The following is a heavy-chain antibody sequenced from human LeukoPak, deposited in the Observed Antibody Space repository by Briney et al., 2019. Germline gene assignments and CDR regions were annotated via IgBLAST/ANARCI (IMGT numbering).Heavy chain of an antibody. D-gene: IGHD6-6*01. V-gene: IGHV3-30*04. Sequence: GRSLRLSCAASGFTFSSYAMHWVRQAPGKGLEWVAVISYDGSNKYYADSVKGRFTISRGNSKNTLYLQMNSLRAEDTAVYYCARSSHYWGQGTLVTVSS. CDR3: ARSSHY. CDR2: ISYDGSNK. J-gene: IGHJ4*02. CDR1: GFTFSSYA.